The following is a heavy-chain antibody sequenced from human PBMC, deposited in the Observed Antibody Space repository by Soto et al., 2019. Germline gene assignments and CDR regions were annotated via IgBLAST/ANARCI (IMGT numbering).Heavy chain of an antibody. V-gene: IGHV3-23*01. Sequence: GGSLRLSCAASGFTFSSYAMSWVRQAPGKGLEWVSAISGSGGSTYYADSVKGRFTISRDNSKNTLYLQMNSLRAEDTAVYYCAKIAKGNRTIMITFGGVIVQQYYFDYWGQGTLVTVSS. D-gene: IGHD3-16*02. CDR1: GFTFSSYA. CDR2: ISGSGGST. J-gene: IGHJ4*02. CDR3: AKIAKGNRTIMITFGGVIVQQYYFDY.